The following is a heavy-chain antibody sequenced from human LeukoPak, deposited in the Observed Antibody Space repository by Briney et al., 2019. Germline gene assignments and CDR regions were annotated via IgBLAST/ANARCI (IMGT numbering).Heavy chain of an antibody. D-gene: IGHD4/OR15-4a*01. CDR1: GFTFSGSA. V-gene: IGHV3-73*01. J-gene: IGHJ6*02. CDR2: IRSKANSYAT. CDR3: TRHVTMVEYYYGMDV. Sequence: GGSLRLSCAASGFTFSGSAMHWVRQASGKGLEWVGRIRSKANSYATAYAASVKGRFTISRDDSKNTAYLQMNSLKPEDTAVYYCTRHVTMVEYYYGMDVWGQGTTVTVSS.